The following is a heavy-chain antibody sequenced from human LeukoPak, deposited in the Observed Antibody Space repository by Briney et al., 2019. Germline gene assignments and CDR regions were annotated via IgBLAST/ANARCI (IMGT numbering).Heavy chain of an antibody. Sequence: PGGSLRPSCAASGFTFSSYDMHWVRQATGKGLEWVSAINTAGDTYYPGSVKGRFTISRENAKNSLYLQMNSLRAGDTAVYYCARARFGSWGYYFDYWGQGTLVTVSS. CDR1: GFTFSSYD. CDR3: ARARFGSWGYYFDY. D-gene: IGHD3-10*01. CDR2: INTAGDT. J-gene: IGHJ4*02. V-gene: IGHV3-13*01.